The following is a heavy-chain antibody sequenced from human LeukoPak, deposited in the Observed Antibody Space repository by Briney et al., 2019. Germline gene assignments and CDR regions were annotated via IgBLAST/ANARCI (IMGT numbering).Heavy chain of an antibody. CDR2: INSDGSST. V-gene: IGHV3-74*01. CDR1: GFTFSSYW. CDR3: ARVAERWLHGYRFDAFDI. D-gene: IGHD5-24*01. Sequence: QPGGSLRLSCAASGFTFSSYWMHWVRQAPGKGLVWVSRINSDGSSTSYADSVKGRFTISRDNAKNTLYLQMNRLRAEDTAVYYCARVAERWLHGYRFDAFDIWGQGTMVTVSS. J-gene: IGHJ3*02.